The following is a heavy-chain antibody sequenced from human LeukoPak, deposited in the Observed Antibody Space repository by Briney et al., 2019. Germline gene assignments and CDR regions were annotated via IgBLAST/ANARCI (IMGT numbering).Heavy chain of an antibody. Sequence: GGSLRLSCAASGFTLSSYGMHWVRQAPGKGLEWVAVLLYAGTNKYYADSVKGRFTISRDNSKNTLYLQMTSLRTEDTAVYYCAKDRGNGDSKYYYYYGMGVWGQGTTVTVSS. V-gene: IGHV3-30*18. J-gene: IGHJ6*02. D-gene: IGHD4-17*01. CDR3: AKDRGNGDSKYYYYYGMGV. CDR2: LLYAGTNK. CDR1: GFTLSSYG.